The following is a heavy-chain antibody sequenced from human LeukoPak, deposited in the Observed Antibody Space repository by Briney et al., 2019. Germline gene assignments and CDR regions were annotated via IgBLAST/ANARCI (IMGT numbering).Heavy chain of an antibody. Sequence: GESLQISCRASGHIFTNYWIAWVRWMPGEGLQWMGIILSGDSDTRYSPSFRGQVTISAETSTRTAYLQWSSLKASDTAMYYCARANVAAAAYYFDYWGQGTLVTVSS. CDR2: ILSGDSDT. CDR1: GHIFTNYW. V-gene: IGHV5-51*01. CDR3: ARANVAAAAYYFDY. J-gene: IGHJ4*02. D-gene: IGHD6-13*01.